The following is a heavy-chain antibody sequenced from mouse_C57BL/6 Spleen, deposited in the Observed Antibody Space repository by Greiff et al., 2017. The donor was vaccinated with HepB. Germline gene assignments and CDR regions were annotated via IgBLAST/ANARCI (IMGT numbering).Heavy chain of an antibody. CDR2: ISDGGSYT. Sequence: EVKVVESGGGLVKPGGSLKLSCAASGFTFSSYAMSWVRQTPEKRLEWVATISDGGSYTYYPDNVKGRFTISRDNAKNNLYLQMSHLKSEDTAMYYCARDPLHYYGSSPLDYWGQGTTLTVAS. CDR1: GFTFSSYA. V-gene: IGHV5-4*01. J-gene: IGHJ2*01. D-gene: IGHD1-1*01. CDR3: ARDPLHYYGSSPLDY.